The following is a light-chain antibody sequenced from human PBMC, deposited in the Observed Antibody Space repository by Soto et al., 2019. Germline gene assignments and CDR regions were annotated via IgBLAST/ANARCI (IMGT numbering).Light chain of an antibody. J-gene: IGKJ5*01. CDR2: GAS. V-gene: IGKV3-15*01. CDR3: QQYDNWPT. CDR1: QYVSIN. Sequence: ETVMTLSPATLSVSPGEGATLSCRASQYVSINVAWYQQKPGQAPRLLIYGASTRATGVPVRFSGSGSGTEFTLAISSLQSDDSAVYYCQQYDNWPTFGQGTRLEI.